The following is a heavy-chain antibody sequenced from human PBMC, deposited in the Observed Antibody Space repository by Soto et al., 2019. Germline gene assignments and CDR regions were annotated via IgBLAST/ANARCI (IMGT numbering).Heavy chain of an antibody. V-gene: IGHV3-30*18. CDR2: ISRDGSSK. D-gene: IGHD6-19*01. Sequence: GGSLRLSCAALGFTFNNYGMHWVRQAPGKGLEWVAVISRDGSSKYYADSVKGRFTISRDNSKNTLYLQMNSLRAEDTALYYCAKHKERSSAWYVVGGAYWGQGTPVNVSS. CDR1: GFTFNNYG. J-gene: IGHJ4*02. CDR3: AKHKERSSAWYVVGGAY.